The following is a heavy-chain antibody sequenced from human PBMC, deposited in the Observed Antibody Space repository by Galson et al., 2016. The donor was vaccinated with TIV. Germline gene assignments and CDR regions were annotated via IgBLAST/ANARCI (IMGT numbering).Heavy chain of an antibody. J-gene: IGHJ6*02. CDR2: INPDSGDT. D-gene: IGHD3-10*01. V-gene: IGHV1-2*02. Sequence: SVKVSCKASGYTFTGYYTHWVRQAPGQGLEWMGWINPDSGDTNSAQEFQGRVTMTRDTSITTAYMDVSSLRPDDTAVYFCARALNYGMDVWGQGTTVTVSS. CDR1: GYTFTGYY. CDR3: ARALNYGMDV.